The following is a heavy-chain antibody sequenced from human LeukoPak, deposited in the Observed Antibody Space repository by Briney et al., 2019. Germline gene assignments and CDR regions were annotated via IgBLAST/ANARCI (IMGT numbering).Heavy chain of an antibody. V-gene: IGHV3-23*01. Sequence: GGSLRLSCAASGFTFSSYAMSWVRQAPGKGLEWVSATSGSGGSTYYADSVKGRFTISRDNSKNTLYLQMNSLRAEDTAVYYCAKDLRFGELFWDSPPNWFDPWGQGTLVTVSS. CDR2: TSGSGGST. J-gene: IGHJ5*02. D-gene: IGHD3-10*01. CDR3: AKDLRFGELFWDSPPNWFDP. CDR1: GFTFSSYA.